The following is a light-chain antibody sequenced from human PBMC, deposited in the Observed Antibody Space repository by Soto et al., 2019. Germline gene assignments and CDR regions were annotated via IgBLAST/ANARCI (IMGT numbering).Light chain of an antibody. V-gene: IGKV1-39*01. J-gene: IGKJ2*01. CDR1: QTINTY. Sequence: DIQMTQSPSSLSASVGDRVSITCRASQTINTYLNWYQQKPGKAPKLLIYSASSLHGGAPSRFSGSGSGTEFTLTISSLQPEDIATYYCQQSFHTSQTFGQGTKLEIK. CDR3: QQSFHTSQT. CDR2: SAS.